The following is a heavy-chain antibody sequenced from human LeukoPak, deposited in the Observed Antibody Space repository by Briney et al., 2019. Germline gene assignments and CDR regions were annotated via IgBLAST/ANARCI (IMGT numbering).Heavy chain of an antibody. CDR2: IYYSGST. Sequence: PSQTLSLTCTVSGGSISSGGYYWSWIRQHPGKGLEWIGYIYYSGSTYYNPSLKSRVTISVDTSKNQFSLKLSSVTAADTAAYYCARVETTVTHYGMDVWGQGTTVTVSS. J-gene: IGHJ6*02. V-gene: IGHV4-31*03. CDR1: GGSISSGGYY. D-gene: IGHD4-17*01. CDR3: ARVETTVTHYGMDV.